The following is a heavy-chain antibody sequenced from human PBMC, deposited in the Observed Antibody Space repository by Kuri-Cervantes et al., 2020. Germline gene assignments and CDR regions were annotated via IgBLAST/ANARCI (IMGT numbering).Heavy chain of an antibody. J-gene: IGHJ4*02. CDR1: GFTFSSYW. CDR2: IKQDGSQK. D-gene: IGHD2-21*02. V-gene: IGHV3-7*05. Sequence: GESLKISCAASGFTFSSYWMSWVRQAPGKGLEWVANIKQDGSQKYYVDSVKGRFTISRDNSQNTLYVQLNSLRVDDTAVYYCAKFDGDCRGDCYSVDYWGQGTLVTVSS. CDR3: AKFDGDCRGDCYSVDY.